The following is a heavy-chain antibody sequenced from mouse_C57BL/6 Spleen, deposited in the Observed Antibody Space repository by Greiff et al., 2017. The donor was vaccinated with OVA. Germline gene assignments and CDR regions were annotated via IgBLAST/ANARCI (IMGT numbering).Heavy chain of an antibody. CDR3: ACYGSSFAY. J-gene: IGHJ3*01. CDR2: IDPSDSYT. Sequence: VQLQQPGAELVMPGASVKLSCKASGYTFTSYWMHWVKQRPGQGLEWIGEIDPSDSYTNYNQKFKGKSTLTVDKSSSTAYMQLSSLTSEDSAVYYCACYGSSFAYWGQGTLVTVSA. CDR1: GYTFTSYW. D-gene: IGHD1-1*01. V-gene: IGHV1-69*01.